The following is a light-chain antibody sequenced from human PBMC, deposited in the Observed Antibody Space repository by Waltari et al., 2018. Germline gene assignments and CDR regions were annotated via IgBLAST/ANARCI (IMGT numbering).Light chain of an antibody. CDR3: QQYFRGPIS. J-gene: IGKJ3*01. CDR2: LTS. Sequence: DIVMTQSPDSLAGALGERATITCHSSASRLSPPNNMNYLAWYQQRPGQPPRLLIYLTSTRESGVPDRFSGSGSGTDFTLTISSLQTEDVATYFCQQYFRGPISFGPGTKLEMK. CDR1: ASRLSPPNNMNY. V-gene: IGKV4-1*01.